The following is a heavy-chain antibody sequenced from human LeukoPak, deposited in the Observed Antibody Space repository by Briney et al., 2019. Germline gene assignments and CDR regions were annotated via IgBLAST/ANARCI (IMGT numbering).Heavy chain of an antibody. CDR1: GDSISSGDYY. CDR3: ARGPYSYDSSGAFDI. D-gene: IGHD3-22*01. Sequence: PSQTLSLTCTVSGDSISSGDYYWSWIRQPAGKGLEWIGRISSSGSTNYNPSLKSRVTISVNTSKNQFSLKLSSVTAADTAVYFCARGPYSYDSSGAFDIWGQGTMVTVSS. V-gene: IGHV4-61*02. J-gene: IGHJ3*02. CDR2: ISSSGST.